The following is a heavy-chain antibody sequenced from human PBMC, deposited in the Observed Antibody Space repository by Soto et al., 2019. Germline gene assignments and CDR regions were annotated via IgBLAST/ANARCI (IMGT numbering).Heavy chain of an antibody. J-gene: IGHJ6*02. Sequence: SETLSLTCTVSGGSISSYYWSWIRQPPGKGLEWIGYIYYSGSTNYNPSLKSRVTISVDTSKNQFSLKLSSVRAADPAVYYCARLTSGLYYDFWSGYGYYGMDVWGQGTTVTVSS. V-gene: IGHV4-59*01. CDR3: ARLTSGLYYDFWSGYGYYGMDV. CDR1: GGSISSYY. D-gene: IGHD3-3*01. CDR2: IYYSGST.